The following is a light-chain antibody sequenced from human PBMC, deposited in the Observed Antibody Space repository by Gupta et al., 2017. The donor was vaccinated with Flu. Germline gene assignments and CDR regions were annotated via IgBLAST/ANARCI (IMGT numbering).Light chain of an antibody. V-gene: IGLV2-14*01. J-gene: IGLJ3*02. Sequence: QSALTQPASVSGSPGQSLIIPCTGTSSDVGGHNYVPWYQQHPGKAPELMVYEVSQRPSGVSYSFSGSKSGNTAFLTISGLQEEDEADYYCSAYRSGDSGVFGGGTKLTVL. CDR1: SSDVGGHNY. CDR3: SAYRSGDSGV. CDR2: EVS.